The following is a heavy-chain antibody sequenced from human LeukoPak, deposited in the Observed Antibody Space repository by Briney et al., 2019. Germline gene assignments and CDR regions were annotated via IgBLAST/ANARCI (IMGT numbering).Heavy chain of an antibody. Sequence: ASVKVSCKASGYTFTSYGFSWVRQAPGQGLEWMGWINPNTGGTNYAQKFQGRVTMTRDTSISTAYMELRRLRSDDTAIYYCAPSDVYYLDYWGQGTLVTVSS. V-gene: IGHV1-2*02. CDR2: INPNTGGT. CDR1: GYTFTSYG. D-gene: IGHD3-10*02. J-gene: IGHJ4*02. CDR3: APSDVYYLDY.